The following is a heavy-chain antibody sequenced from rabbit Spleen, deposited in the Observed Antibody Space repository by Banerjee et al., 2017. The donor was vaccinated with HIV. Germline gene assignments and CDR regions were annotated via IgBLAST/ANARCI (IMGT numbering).Heavy chain of an antibody. J-gene: IGHJ4*01. CDR1: GFSFSSSYY. Sequence: QSLEESGGGLVQPEGSLTLTCTASGFSFSSSYYMCWIRQAPGKGLQWIGCIWTGSSGSTYYASWAKGRFTISKTSSTTVTLQMTSLTAADTATYFCARDIGGGGSANKWGPGTLVTVS. CDR3: ARDIGGGGSANK. V-gene: IGHV1S40*01. CDR2: IWTGSSGST. D-gene: IGHD8-1*01.